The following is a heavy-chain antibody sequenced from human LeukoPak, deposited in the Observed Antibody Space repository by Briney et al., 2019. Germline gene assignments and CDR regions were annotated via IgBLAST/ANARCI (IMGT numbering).Heavy chain of an antibody. D-gene: IGHD5-12*01. V-gene: IGHV1-2*02. Sequence: GASVKVSCKASGYTFTGYYMHWLRQAPGQGPEFMGWINPSSGDTRYAQKFQGRVTVTRDTVISTAYMELSSLTSDDTAVYYCARDPRGTYDYWGQGTLVTVSS. CDR2: INPSSGDT. CDR1: GYTFTGYY. J-gene: IGHJ4*02. CDR3: ARDPRGTYDY.